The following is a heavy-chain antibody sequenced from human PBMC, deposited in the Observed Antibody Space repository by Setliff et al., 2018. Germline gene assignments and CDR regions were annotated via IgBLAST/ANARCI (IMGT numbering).Heavy chain of an antibody. V-gene: IGHV3-7*01. J-gene: IGHJ4*02. CDR1: GFSFSSFW. CDR3: ARDLARYNWNDVPFDY. Sequence: LRLSCAASGFSFSSFWMAWVRQSPGRGLEWVANINQDGTGKYYVDSVKGRFTISRDNAKNSLSLQMDGLRAEDTSVYYCARDLARYNWNDVPFDYWGQGTLVTAPQ. D-gene: IGHD1-20*01. CDR2: INQDGTGK.